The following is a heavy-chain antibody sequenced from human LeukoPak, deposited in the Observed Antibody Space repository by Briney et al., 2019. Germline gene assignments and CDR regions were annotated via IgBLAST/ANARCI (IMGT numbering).Heavy chain of an antibody. Sequence: GGSLRLSCAASGFTFSSYGMHWVRQAPGKGLEWVAVIWYDGSNKYYADSVKGRFTISRDNSKNTLYLQMNSLRAEDTAVYYCARVSSSSGLDYWGQGTLSPSPQ. D-gene: IGHD6-19*01. CDR1: GFTFSSYG. J-gene: IGHJ4*02. V-gene: IGHV3-33*01. CDR3: ARVSSSSGLDY. CDR2: IWYDGSNK.